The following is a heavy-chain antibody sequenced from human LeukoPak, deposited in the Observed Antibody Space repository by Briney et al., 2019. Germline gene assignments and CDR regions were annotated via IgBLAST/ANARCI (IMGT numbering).Heavy chain of an antibody. D-gene: IGHD2-15*01. CDR1: GFTFSTYW. V-gene: IGHV3-7*03. CDR2: IKEDGSEK. Sequence: GGSLRLPCAASGFTFSTYWMDWVRQAPGKGLEWVANIKEDGSEKYYEDSVKGRFTISRDNAKNSLYLQMNSLRAEDTAVYYCARNVGWFRFDYWGQGTLVTVSS. CDR3: ARNVGWFRFDY. J-gene: IGHJ4*02.